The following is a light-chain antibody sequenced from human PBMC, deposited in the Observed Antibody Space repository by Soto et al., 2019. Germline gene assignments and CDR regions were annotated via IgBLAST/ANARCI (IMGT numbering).Light chain of an antibody. J-gene: IGKJ4*01. V-gene: IGKV3-20*01. CDR1: QSVSSSY. CDR2: GAS. CDR3: QQYGSSRALT. Sequence: EIVLKQSPGTLSLSTGERATLSCRASQSVSSSYLAWYQQKPGQAPRLLIYGASSRATGIPDRFSGSGSGTDFTLTISRLEPEDFAVYYCQQYGSSRALTFGGGTKVDI.